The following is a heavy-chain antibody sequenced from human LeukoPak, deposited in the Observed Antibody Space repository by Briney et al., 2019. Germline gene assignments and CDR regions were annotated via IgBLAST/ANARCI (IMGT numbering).Heavy chain of an antibody. D-gene: IGHD6-6*01. CDR2: IWYDGSNK. V-gene: IGHV3-33*01. CDR1: GFTFSSYG. Sequence: LPGGSLRLSCAASGFTFSSYGMHWVRQAPGKGLEWVAVIWYDGSNKYYADSVKGRFTISRDNSKNTLYLQMNSLRAEDTAVYCCARGIAAPTYYFDYWGQGTLVTVSS. CDR3: ARGIAAPTYYFDY. J-gene: IGHJ4*02.